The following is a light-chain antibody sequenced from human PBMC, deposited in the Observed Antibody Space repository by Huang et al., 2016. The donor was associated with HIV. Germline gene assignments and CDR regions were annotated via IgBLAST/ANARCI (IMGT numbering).Light chain of an antibody. Sequence: DIVMTQSPLSLPVTAGERASISCTSSQSLLHSNEHNYLDLYLQKPGQSPHLLIYLGSYRPSGVPDRFSGGGSGTNFTLRISRVEAEDAGVYYCMQALQTPYTFGQGTKLEI. CDR1: QSLLHSNEHNY. CDR2: LGS. J-gene: IGKJ2*01. CDR3: MQALQTPYT. V-gene: IGKV2-28*01.